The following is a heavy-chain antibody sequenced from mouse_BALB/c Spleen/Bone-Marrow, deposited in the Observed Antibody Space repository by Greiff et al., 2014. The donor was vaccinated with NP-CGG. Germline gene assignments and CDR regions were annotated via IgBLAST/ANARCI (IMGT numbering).Heavy chain of an antibody. J-gene: IGHJ3*01. CDR2: IDPANGNT. CDR3: AIYYYGSSGFAY. V-gene: IGHV14-3*02. Sequence: EVKVEESGAELVKPGASVKLSCTASGFNIKDTYMHWVKQRPEQDLEWIGRIDPANGNTKYDPKFQGKATITADTSSNTAYLQLSSLTSEDTAVYYCAIYYYGSSGFAYWGQGTLVTVSA. D-gene: IGHD1-1*01. CDR1: GFNIKDTY.